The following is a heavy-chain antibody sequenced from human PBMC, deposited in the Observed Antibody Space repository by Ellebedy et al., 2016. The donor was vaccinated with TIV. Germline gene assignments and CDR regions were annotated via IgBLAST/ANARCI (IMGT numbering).Heavy chain of an antibody. D-gene: IGHD4-23*01. Sequence: MPSETLSLTFSVSGSSISSGYYWGWIRQPPGRGLERIVSMYHSGSTYYSPSLKSRVTISVDTSKNQLSLRLSSVTAADPALYYWARDGAGRWDYWGPGTLVTVSS. CDR2: MYHSGST. CDR3: ARDGAGRWDY. CDR1: GSSISSGYY. J-gene: IGHJ4*02. V-gene: IGHV4-38-2*02.